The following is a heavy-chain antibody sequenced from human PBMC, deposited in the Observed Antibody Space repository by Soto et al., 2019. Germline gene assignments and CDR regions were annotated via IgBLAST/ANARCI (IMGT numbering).Heavy chain of an antibody. D-gene: IGHD6-13*01. V-gene: IGHV4-31*03. CDR1: GGAISSGGYH. CDR2: VYYSGST. J-gene: IGHJ6*02. CDR3: AGTVIAAAGSGATGYYYYGMDV. Sequence: SETLALTCTVSGGAISSGGYHWSWSRQHPGKGLEWVGYVYYSGSTYYNPSLKSRVTISVDTSKNQFSLKLSSVTAADTAVYYCAGTVIAAAGSGATGYYYYGMDVWGPGTTVTVSS.